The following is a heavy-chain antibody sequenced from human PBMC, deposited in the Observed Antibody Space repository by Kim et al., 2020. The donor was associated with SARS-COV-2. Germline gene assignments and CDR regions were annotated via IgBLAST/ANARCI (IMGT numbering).Heavy chain of an antibody. J-gene: IGHJ4*02. CDR1: GFTFSSYS. V-gene: IGHV3-21*01. Sequence: GGSLRLSCAASGFTFSSYSMNWVRQAPGKGLEWVSSISSSSSYIYYADSVKGRFTISRDNAKNSLYLQMNSLRAEDTAVYYCARDLVGIYDSSGYYYGSFDYWGQGTLVTVSS. D-gene: IGHD3-22*01. CDR2: ISSSSSYI. CDR3: ARDLVGIYDSSGYYYGSFDY.